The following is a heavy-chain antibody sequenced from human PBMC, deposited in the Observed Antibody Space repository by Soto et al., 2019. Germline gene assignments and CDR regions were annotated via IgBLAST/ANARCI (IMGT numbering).Heavy chain of an antibody. V-gene: IGHV2-5*02. CDR2: IYWDDDK. J-gene: IGHJ4*02. D-gene: IGHD2-8*01. Sequence: QITLKESGPTLVKPTQTLTLTCTFSGFSLSTSGVGVGWIRQPPGKALEWLALIYWDDDKRYSPSLKSRLTITTDTSKNQVVLTMTNMDPVDTATYYCALSKGYCTNGVCYFDYWGQGTLVTVSS. CDR3: ALSKGYCTNGVCYFDY. CDR1: GFSLSTSGVG.